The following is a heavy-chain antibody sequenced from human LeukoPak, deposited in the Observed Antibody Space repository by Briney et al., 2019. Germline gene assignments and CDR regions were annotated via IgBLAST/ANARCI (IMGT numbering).Heavy chain of an antibody. CDR2: INHSGST. D-gene: IGHD6-25*01. CDR3: ATGRLPPHDRDYYYYYMDV. Sequence: SETLSLTCAVYGGSFSGYYWSWIRQPPGKGLEWIGEINHSGSTNYNPSLNNQVTISVDTSKIQFSLKLSSVTTADTAVYYCATGRLPPHDRDYYYYYMDVWGKGTTVTVSS. V-gene: IGHV4-34*01. J-gene: IGHJ6*03. CDR1: GGSFSGYY.